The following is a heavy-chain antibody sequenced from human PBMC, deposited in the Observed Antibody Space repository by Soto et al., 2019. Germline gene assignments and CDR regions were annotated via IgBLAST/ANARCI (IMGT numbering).Heavy chain of an antibody. CDR3: ARGVGFGYYYYHMDL. CDR1: GDSVTSVSDY. V-gene: IGHV4-61*01. D-gene: IGHD3-10*01. CDR2: IYYSGSA. J-gene: IGHJ6*02. Sequence: SETLSLTCTVSGDSVTSVSDYWSWIRQPPGKGLEWIGYIYYSGSADYNPSLGSRVTISIDTSKNQFSLKLTSVTAADAAVYYCARGVGFGYYYYHMDLWGQGTTVTVSS.